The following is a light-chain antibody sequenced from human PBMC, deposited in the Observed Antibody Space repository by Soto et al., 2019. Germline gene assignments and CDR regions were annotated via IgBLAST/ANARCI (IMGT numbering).Light chain of an antibody. CDR3: QQSYSTPPGT. V-gene: IGKV3-15*01. Sequence: EIVMTQSPATLSVSPGERATLSCRASQSVSSNLAWYQQKPGQAPRLLIYGASTRATGIPARFSGSGSGTEFTLTISSLQSEDFATYYCQQSYSTPPGTFGQGTRL. CDR1: QSVSSN. CDR2: GAS. J-gene: IGKJ5*01.